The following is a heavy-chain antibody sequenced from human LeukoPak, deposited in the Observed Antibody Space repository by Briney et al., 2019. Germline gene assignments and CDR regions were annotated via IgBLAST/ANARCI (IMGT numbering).Heavy chain of an antibody. CDR3: AKDVAGVRGVRGGFDY. V-gene: IGHV3-23*01. CDR2: TGGSGFST. D-gene: IGHD3-10*01. CDR1: GFTFRSYS. Sequence: PGGSLRLSCAASGFTFRSYSMHWVRQAPGKGLEWVSGTGGSGFSTYYADSVKGRFTISRDNSKNILYLQMNSLRAEDTAIYYCAKDVAGVRGVRGGFDYWGQGTLVTVSS. J-gene: IGHJ4*02.